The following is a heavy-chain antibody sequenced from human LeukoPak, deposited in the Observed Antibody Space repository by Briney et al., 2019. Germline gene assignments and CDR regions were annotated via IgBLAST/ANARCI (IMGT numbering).Heavy chain of an antibody. J-gene: IGHJ6*02. CDR1: GGSISSYY. V-gene: IGHV4-59*01. CDR2: IYYTGST. Sequence: PSETLSLTCTVSGGSISSYYWSWIRQPPGKGLEWIGYIYYTGSTNYNPSLRGRVTISIDTSKKHFSLKLSSVTAADTAIYYCAREPGYGMDVWGQGTTVTVSS. CDR3: AREPGYGMDV.